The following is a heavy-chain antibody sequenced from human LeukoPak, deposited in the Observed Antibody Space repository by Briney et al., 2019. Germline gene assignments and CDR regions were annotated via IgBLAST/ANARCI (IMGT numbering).Heavy chain of an antibody. CDR2: INPNSGGT. D-gene: IGHD6-6*01. J-gene: IGHJ6*02. CDR1: GYTFISFG. Sequence: EASVKVSCKASGYTFISFGISWVRQAPGQGLEWMGWINPNSGGTNYAQKFQGRVTMTRDTSISTAYMELSRLRSDDTAVYYCARDPGSSSSGGYYYGMDVWGQGTTVTVSS. CDR3: ARDPGSSSSGGYYYGMDV. V-gene: IGHV1-2*02.